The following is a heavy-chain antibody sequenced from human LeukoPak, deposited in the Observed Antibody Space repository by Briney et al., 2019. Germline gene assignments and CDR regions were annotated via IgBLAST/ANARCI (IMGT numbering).Heavy chain of an antibody. D-gene: IGHD5-12*01. CDR2: IYPDDSDT. Sequence: KDGESLKISCKGSGYSFTNYWIGWVRQMPGNGLEWMGIIYPDDSDTRYSPSFQGQVTISADKSISTAYLQWSSLKASDTAMYYCARRSQDGSGYDSAWDYFDYWDQGTLVTVSS. CDR3: ARRSQDGSGYDSAWDYFDY. J-gene: IGHJ4*02. CDR1: GYSFTNYW. V-gene: IGHV5-51*01.